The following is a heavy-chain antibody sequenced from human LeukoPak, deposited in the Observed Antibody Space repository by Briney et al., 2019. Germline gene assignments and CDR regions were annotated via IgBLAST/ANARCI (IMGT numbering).Heavy chain of an antibody. CDR2: ISGSGGST. D-gene: IGHD3-3*01. CDR3: AKDRLRFLEWSV. J-gene: IGHJ6*04. CDR1: GFTFSGYA. Sequence: GGSLRLSCAASGFTFSGYAMSWVRQAPGKGLEWVSAISGSGGSTYYADSVKGRFTISRDNSKNTLYLQMNSLRAEDTAVYYCAKDRLRFLEWSVWGKGTTVTVSS. V-gene: IGHV3-23*01.